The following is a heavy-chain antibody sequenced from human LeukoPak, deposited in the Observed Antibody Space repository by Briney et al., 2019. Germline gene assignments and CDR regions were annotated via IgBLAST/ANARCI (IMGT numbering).Heavy chain of an antibody. D-gene: IGHD3-3*01. CDR1: GFTFSSYA. CDR2: ISGSGGST. V-gene: IGHV3-23*01. J-gene: IGHJ4*02. CDR3: AKEGVTIFGVVTGFDY. Sequence: GGSLRLSCAASGFTFSSYAMSWVRQAPGKGLEWVSAISGSGGSTYYADSAKGRFTISRDNSKNTLYLQMNSLRAEDTAVYYCAKEGVTIFGVVTGFDYWGQGTLVTVSS.